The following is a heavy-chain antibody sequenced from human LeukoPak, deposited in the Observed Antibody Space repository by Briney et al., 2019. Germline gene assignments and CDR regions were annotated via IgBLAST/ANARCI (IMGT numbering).Heavy chain of an antibody. CDR2: ISGSGGST. J-gene: IGHJ4*02. CDR3: ARDGAGIAAAGTPFDY. CDR1: GFTFSNYN. D-gene: IGHD6-13*01. V-gene: IGHV3-21*01. Sequence: GGSLRLSCAASGFTFSNYNMNWIRQAPGKGLEWVSAISGSGGSTYYADSVKGRFTISRDNAKNSLYLQMNSLRVEDTAIYYCARDGAGIAAAGTPFDYWGQGTLVTVSS.